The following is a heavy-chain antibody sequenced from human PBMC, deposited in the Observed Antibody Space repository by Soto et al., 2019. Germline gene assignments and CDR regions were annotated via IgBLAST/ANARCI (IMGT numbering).Heavy chain of an antibody. Sequence: QEHLAESGGGVVQPGGSLRLSCAASGFIISSYGMHWVRQAPGNGLEWLAVIWYDGSAKYYADSVKDRFTISRDNSRNTMYLQMNSLRTEDTAVYYCARDDRPALDAVDIWGQGTMVTVSS. V-gene: IGHV3-33*08. CDR1: GFIISSYG. J-gene: IGHJ3*02. CDR3: ARDDRPALDAVDI. CDR2: IWYDGSAK. D-gene: IGHD2-2*01.